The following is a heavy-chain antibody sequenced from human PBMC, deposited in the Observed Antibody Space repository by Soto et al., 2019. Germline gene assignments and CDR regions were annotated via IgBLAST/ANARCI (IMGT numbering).Heavy chain of an antibody. D-gene: IGHD2-2*01. V-gene: IGHV3-48*02. J-gene: IGHJ4*02. CDR2: ISSSSSTI. CDR3: ATRGIGSSDSLDY. CDR1: GFTFTSYA. Sequence: PGGSLRLSCAASGFTFTSYAMSWVRQAPGKGLEWVSYISSSSSTIYYADSVKGRFTISRDNAKNSLYLQMNSLRDEDTAVYYCATRGIGSSDSLDYWGQGTLVTVSS.